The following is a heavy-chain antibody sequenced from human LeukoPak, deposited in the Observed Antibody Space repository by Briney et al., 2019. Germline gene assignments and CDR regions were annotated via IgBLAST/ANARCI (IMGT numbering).Heavy chain of an antibody. CDR3: AKDRSIAAALTDAFDI. CDR2: ISSSGSTI. D-gene: IGHD6-13*01. J-gene: IGHJ3*02. V-gene: IGHV3-48*03. CDR1: GFTFSSYE. Sequence: GGSLRLSCAASGFTFSSYEMNWVRQAPGKGLEWVSYISSSGSTIYYADSVKGRFTISRDNAKNSLYLQMNSLRAEDTAVYYCAKDRSIAAALTDAFDIWGQGTMVTVSS.